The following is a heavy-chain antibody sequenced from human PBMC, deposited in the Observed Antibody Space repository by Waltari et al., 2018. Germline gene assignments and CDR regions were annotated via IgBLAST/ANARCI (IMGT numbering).Heavy chain of an antibody. V-gene: IGHV3-33*01. CDR3: ARGVVVAPPDY. CDR1: GFTLSSYG. Sequence: QVHLVESGGGVVQPGRSLRLACDGSGFTLSSYGIHWVRQAPGKGLEWVAVIWYDGTNTYYGDSVKGRFTISRDNSKNTVFLQMNSLRVEDTAVYYCARGVVVAPPDYWGQGTLVTVSS. J-gene: IGHJ4*02. CDR2: IWYDGTNT. D-gene: IGHD2-15*01.